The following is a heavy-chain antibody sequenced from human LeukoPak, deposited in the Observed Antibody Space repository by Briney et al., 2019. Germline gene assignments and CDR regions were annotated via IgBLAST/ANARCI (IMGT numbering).Heavy chain of an antibody. CDR2: INSDGSST. CDR3: VRDLGIAVAPGY. D-gene: IGHD6-19*01. CDR1: GFTFSRNW. Sequence: GGSLRLSCAASGFTFSRNWMHWVRQAPGKGLLWVSRINSDGSSTNYADSVKGRFTISRDNAKNTLHLQMNSLRAEDTAVYYCVRDLGIAVAPGYWGQGTLVTVSS. J-gene: IGHJ4*02. V-gene: IGHV3-74*01.